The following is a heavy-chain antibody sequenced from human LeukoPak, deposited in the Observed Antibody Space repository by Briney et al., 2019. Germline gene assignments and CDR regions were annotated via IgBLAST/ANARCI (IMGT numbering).Heavy chain of an antibody. V-gene: IGHV3-30*02. J-gene: IGHJ4*02. Sequence: GGSLRLSCAASGFTFSSYGMHWVRQAPGKGLEWVAFIRYDGSNKYYADSVKGRFTISRDNSKNTLYLQMNSLRAEDTAVYYCAREGTMVRGVHVLWGQGTLVTVSS. D-gene: IGHD3-10*01. CDR2: IRYDGSNK. CDR3: AREGTMVRGVHVL. CDR1: GFTFSSYG.